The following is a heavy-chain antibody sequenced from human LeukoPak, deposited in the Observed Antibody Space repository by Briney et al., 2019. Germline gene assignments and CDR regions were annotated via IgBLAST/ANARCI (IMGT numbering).Heavy chain of an antibody. D-gene: IGHD3-10*02. CDR3: AELGITMIGGV. Sequence: GGSLRLSCAPSAFTVSSNYMSWVRPAPGKGLEWGSVIYSGGSTYYADSVKGRFTISRDKSKNSLYLQMNSLRAVDTAVYYCAELGITMIGGVWGKGTTVTISS. CDR1: AFTVSSNY. V-gene: IGHV3-53*01. CDR2: IYSGGST. J-gene: IGHJ6*04.